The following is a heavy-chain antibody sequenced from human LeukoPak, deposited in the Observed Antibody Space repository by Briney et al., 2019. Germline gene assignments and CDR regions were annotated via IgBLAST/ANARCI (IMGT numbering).Heavy chain of an antibody. Sequence: GGSLRLSCAASGFTFSRYAMSRVRQAPGKGLEWVSGISSGGDTTYYADSVKGRFTISRDNSKNTLYLQTNSLRAEDTAIYYCAKDYLMSPAGSDSAYYYYGMDVWGQGTTVTVSS. V-gene: IGHV3-23*01. CDR2: ISSGGDTT. D-gene: IGHD2-21*02. J-gene: IGHJ6*02. CDR1: GFTFSRYA. CDR3: AKDYLMSPAGSDSAYYYYGMDV.